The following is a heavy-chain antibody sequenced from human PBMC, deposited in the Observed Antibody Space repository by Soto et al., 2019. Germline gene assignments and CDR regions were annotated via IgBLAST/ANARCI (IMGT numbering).Heavy chain of an antibody. CDR2: ISSNGGST. D-gene: IGHD3-22*01. CDR3: ARDGYDSSGYYPEYFQH. CDR1: GFSFSSYA. V-gene: IGHV3-64*04. Sequence: GGSLRLSCSASGFSFSSYAMHWVRQAPGKGLEYVSAISSNGGSTYYADSVKGRFTISRDNSKNTLYLQMNSLRAEDTAVYYSARDGYDSSGYYPEYFQHWGQGTLVTVSS. J-gene: IGHJ1*01.